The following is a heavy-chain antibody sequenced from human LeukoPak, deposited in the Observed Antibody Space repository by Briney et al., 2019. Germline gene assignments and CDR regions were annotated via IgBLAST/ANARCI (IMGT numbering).Heavy chain of an antibody. CDR2: INHSGST. D-gene: IGHD6-6*01. J-gene: IGHJ4*02. Sequence: SETLSLTCAVYGGSFRGYYWSWIRQPPGKGLEWIGEINHSGSTNYNPSLKSRVTISVDTSKNQFSLKLSSVTAADTAVYYCARARRSSIAGRPRDFDYWGQGTLVTVSS. CDR3: ARARRSSIAGRPRDFDY. CDR1: GGSFRGYY. V-gene: IGHV4-34*01.